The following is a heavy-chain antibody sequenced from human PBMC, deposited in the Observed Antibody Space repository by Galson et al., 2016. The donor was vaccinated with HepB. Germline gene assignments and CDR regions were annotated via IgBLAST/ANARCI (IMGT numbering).Heavy chain of an antibody. D-gene: IGHD2-8*01. CDR1: GFTFSTYA. Sequence: SLRLSCAASGFTFSTYAMSWVRQTPGKGLEWVSGISGRGDTTNYVDSVKGRFTVSRDNSKNTLYLQMNSLRGEDTAVYYCAKSLYAGMDYWGQGTLVTVAS. J-gene: IGHJ4*02. V-gene: IGHV3-23*01. CDR2: ISGRGDTT. CDR3: AKSLYAGMDY.